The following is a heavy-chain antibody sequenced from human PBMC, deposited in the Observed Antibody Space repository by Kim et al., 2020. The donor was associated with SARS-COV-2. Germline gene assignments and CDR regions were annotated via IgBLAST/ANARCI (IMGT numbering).Heavy chain of an antibody. CDR1: GFSVSSNH. Sequence: GGSLRLSCAASGFSVSSNHMSWVRQAPGKGLEWVSVIYSGGSTYYADSVKGRFIISRDNSKNTVNLQMNSLRDEDTAVYYCARETSGSYSSYYYVLGVWG. J-gene: IGHJ6*01. D-gene: IGHD1-26*01. CDR3: ARETSGSYSSYYYVLGV. CDR2: IYSGGST. V-gene: IGHV3-53*01.